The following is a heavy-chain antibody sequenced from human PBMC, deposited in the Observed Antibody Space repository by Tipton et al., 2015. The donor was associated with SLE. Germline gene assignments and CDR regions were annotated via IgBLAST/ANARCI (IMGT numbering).Heavy chain of an antibody. Sequence: TLSLTCTVSGGSISSHYWSWIRQPPGKGLEWIGYIYYSGSTNYNPSLKSRVTMSVDTSKNQFSLKLSSVTAADTAVYYCARDPYYYDSSGYLDYWGQGTLVTVSS. D-gene: IGHD3-22*01. J-gene: IGHJ4*02. CDR3: ARDPYYYDSSGYLDY. V-gene: IGHV4-59*11. CDR2: IYYSGST. CDR1: GGSISSHY.